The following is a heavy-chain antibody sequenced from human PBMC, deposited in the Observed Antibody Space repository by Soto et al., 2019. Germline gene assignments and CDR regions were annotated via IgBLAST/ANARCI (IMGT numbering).Heavy chain of an antibody. Sequence: GGSLRLSCAASGFTFSSYGMHWVRQAPGKGLEWVAVIWYDGSNKYYADSVKGRFTISRDNSKNTLYLQMNSLRAEDTAVYYCAREASQVTYYYYGMDVWGQGTTVTVSS. CDR2: IWYDGSNK. CDR1: GFTFSSYG. V-gene: IGHV3-33*01. J-gene: IGHJ6*02. D-gene: IGHD5-18*01. CDR3: AREASQVTYYYYGMDV.